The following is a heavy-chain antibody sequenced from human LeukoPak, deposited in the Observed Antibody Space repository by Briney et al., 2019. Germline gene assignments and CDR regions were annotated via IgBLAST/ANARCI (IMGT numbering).Heavy chain of an antibody. J-gene: IGHJ3*02. V-gene: IGHV1-8*02. D-gene: IGHD4-17*01. CDR3: ARGVHDYGDRYAFDI. Sequence: SVKVSCKASGYTFTSYGISWVRQAPGQGLEWMGRMNPNSGNTGYAQKFQGRVTMARNTSISTAYMELSSLRSEDTAVYYCARGVHDYGDRYAFDIWGQGTMVTVSS. CDR1: GYTFTSYG. CDR2: MNPNSGNT.